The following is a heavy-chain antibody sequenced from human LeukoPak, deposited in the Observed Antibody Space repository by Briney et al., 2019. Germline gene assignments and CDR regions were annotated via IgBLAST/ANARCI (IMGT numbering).Heavy chain of an antibody. CDR2: INHSGST. CDR3: ARLPQWVRYYYMDV. J-gene: IGHJ6*03. V-gene: IGHV4-34*01. Sequence: SETLSLTCSVYGGSFSGYYWSWIRQPPGKGLEWIGEINHSGSTNYNPSLKSRVTISVDTSKNQFSLKLSSVTAADTAVYYCARLPQWVRYYYMDVWGKGTTVTVSS. CDR1: GGSFSGYY. D-gene: IGHD1-26*01.